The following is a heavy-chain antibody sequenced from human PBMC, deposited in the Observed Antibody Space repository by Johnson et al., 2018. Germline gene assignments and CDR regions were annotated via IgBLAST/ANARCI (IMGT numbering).Heavy chain of an antibody. CDR1: GFTFRSYD. D-gene: IGHD2-15*01. CDR3: VRDRVGFDL. CDR2: IGTAGDT. V-gene: IGHV3-13*01. J-gene: IGHJ2*01. Sequence: VQLVESGGDLVQPGGSXRLSCAASGFTFRSYDMHWVRQTTGKGLEWVSAIGTAGDTYYPDPVKGRFTISRENAKNSLYLQMNSLRAGDTAVYDCVRDRVGFDLWGRGTLVTVSS.